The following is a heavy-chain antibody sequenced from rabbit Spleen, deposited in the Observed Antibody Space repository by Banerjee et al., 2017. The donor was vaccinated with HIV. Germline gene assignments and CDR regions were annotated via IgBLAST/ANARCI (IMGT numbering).Heavy chain of an antibody. CDR1: GLDFSSSYW. V-gene: IGHV1S45*01. CDR3: ARDAGTSFSTYGMDL. CDR2: IDVVKSGAS. D-gene: IGHD8-1*01. Sequence: QEQLEESGGDLVKPGTSLTLTCRGSGLDFSSSYWICWVRQAPGKGPEWIACIDVVKSGASYYASWAKGRFTISKTSSTTVTLQMTSLTAADTATYFCARDAGTSFSTYGMDLWGQGTLVTVS. J-gene: IGHJ6*01.